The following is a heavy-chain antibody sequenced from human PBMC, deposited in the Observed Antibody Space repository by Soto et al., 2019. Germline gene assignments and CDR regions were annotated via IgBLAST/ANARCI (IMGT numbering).Heavy chain of an antibody. D-gene: IGHD3-3*01. Sequence: ASVKVSCKASGYTFTSYYMHWVRQTHGQGLEWMGIINPSGGSTSYAQKFQGRVTMNRDTSTSTVYMELSSLRSEDTAVYYCARDLTQERFLEWLPNWFDPWGQGTLVTVSS. CDR2: INPSGGST. V-gene: IGHV1-46*03. J-gene: IGHJ5*02. CDR1: GYTFTSYY. CDR3: ARDLTQERFLEWLPNWFDP.